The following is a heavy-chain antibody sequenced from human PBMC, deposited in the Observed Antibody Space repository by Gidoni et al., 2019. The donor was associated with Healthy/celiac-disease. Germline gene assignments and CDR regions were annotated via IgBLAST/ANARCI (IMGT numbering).Heavy chain of an antibody. V-gene: IGHV3-23*01. J-gene: IGHJ4*02. CDR2: ISGSGGST. CDR3: AKGGGKWLRYLDY. D-gene: IGHD5-12*01. CDR1: GFTVSSYA. Sequence: EVQLLESGGGVVQPGGSLRLSCAASGFTVSSYAMSWVRKAPGTGLEWVSAISGSGGSTYYADSVKGRFTISRDNSKNTLYLQMNSLRAEDTAVYYCAKGGGKWLRYLDYWGQGTLVTVSS.